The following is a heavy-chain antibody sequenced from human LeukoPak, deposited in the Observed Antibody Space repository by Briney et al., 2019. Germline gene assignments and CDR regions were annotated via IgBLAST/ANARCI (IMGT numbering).Heavy chain of an antibody. D-gene: IGHD1-26*01. Sequence: KASETLSLTCTVSGYSISSGYYWGWIRPPPGKGLEWIGSIYHSGSTYYNPSLKSRVTISVDTSKNQFSLKLSSVTAADTAVYYCARDSGSYEAYWGQGTLVTVSS. V-gene: IGHV4-38-2*02. J-gene: IGHJ4*02. CDR1: GYSISSGYY. CDR3: ARDSGSYEAY. CDR2: IYHSGST.